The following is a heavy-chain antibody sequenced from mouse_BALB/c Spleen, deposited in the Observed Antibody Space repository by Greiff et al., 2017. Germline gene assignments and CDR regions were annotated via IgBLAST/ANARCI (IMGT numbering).Heavy chain of an antibody. Sequence: EVKLMESGGGLVQPGGSLKLSCAASGFDFSRYWMSWVRQAPGKGLEWIGEINPDSSTINYTPSLKDKFIISRDNAKNTLYLQMSKVRSEDTALYYCARPSYGPFAYWGQGTLGTVSA. V-gene: IGHV4-1*02. CDR1: GFDFSRYW. CDR2: INPDSSTI. CDR3: ARPSYGPFAY. J-gene: IGHJ3*01. D-gene: IGHD1-2*01.